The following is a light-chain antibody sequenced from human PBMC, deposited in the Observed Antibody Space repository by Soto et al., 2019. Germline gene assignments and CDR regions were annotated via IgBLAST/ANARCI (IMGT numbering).Light chain of an antibody. CDR3: QQYRT. CDR2: DAS. Sequence: EVALTQSPGTLSLSPGARATLSCRASQSIANNYLTWYQQKPGQAPRVLIYDASTRATGIPDRFSGSGSGTDFTLTISRLEPEDFAVYYCQQYRTFGQGTKLDIK. V-gene: IGKV3-20*01. CDR1: QSIANNY. J-gene: IGKJ1*01.